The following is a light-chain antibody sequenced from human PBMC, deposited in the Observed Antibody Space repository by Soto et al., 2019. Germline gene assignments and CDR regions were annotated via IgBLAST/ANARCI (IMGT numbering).Light chain of an antibody. CDR3: HQYGSSPWT. J-gene: IGKJ1*01. Sequence: EIVLTQSPGTLSLSPGERATLSCRASQSVSSSYLAWYQQKPGQAPRLLIYGASSRATGIPDRFSGSGSGTYFTLPISRLEPADFAVYYCHQYGSSPWTFGKGTKVEIK. CDR2: GAS. V-gene: IGKV3-20*01. CDR1: QSVSSSY.